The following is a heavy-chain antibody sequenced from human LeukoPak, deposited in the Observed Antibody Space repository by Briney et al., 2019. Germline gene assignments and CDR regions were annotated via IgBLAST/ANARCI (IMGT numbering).Heavy chain of an antibody. CDR1: GGSFSGYY. D-gene: IGHD6-13*01. J-gene: IGHJ6*02. Sequence: SETLSLTCAVYGGSFSGYYWSWIRQPPGKGLEWIGEINHSGSTNYNPSLKSRVTISVDTSKNQFSLKLSSVTAADTAVYYCARGGITAAGTSYYYYYGMDVWGQGTTVTVSS. V-gene: IGHV4-34*01. CDR2: INHSGST. CDR3: ARGGITAAGTSYYYYYGMDV.